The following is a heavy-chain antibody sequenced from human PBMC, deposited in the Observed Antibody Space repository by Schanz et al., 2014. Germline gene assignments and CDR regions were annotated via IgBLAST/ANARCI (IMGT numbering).Heavy chain of an antibody. V-gene: IGHV3-30*04. CDR2: ISYDGSTK. CDR1: GFTFSSYA. J-gene: IGHJ4*03. CDR3: AAVCLRVRDSYGYLGAFDN. D-gene: IGHD5-18*01. Sequence: VQLVESGGGLVKPGGSLRLSCAASGFTFSSYAMHWVRQAPGKGLEWVAVISYDGSTKYYADSVKGRFTISRDNSKTTLTLQINGYRAVDTAVFYGAAVCLRVRDSYGYLGAFDNWGQGTRVTVSS.